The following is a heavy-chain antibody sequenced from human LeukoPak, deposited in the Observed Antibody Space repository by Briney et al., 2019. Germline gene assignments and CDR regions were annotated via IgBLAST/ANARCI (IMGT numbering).Heavy chain of an antibody. D-gene: IGHD6-13*01. Sequence: SETLSLTCAVYGGSFSGYYLSWIRQPPGKGLEWIGEINHSGSTNYNPSLKSRVTISIDTSKNEFSLKLSSVTAADTALYYCARGPGTWYYYWGQGTLVTVSS. CDR2: INHSGST. CDR3: ARGPGTWYYY. CDR1: GGSFSGYY. V-gene: IGHV4-34*01. J-gene: IGHJ4*02.